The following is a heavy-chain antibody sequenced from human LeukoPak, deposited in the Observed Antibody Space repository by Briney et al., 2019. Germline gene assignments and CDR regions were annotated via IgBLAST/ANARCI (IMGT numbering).Heavy chain of an antibody. CDR2: LTSGGVSA. J-gene: IGHJ4*02. D-gene: IGHD5-18*01. V-gene: IGHV3-11*04. CDR1: GFTLSDYS. Sequence: GGSLRLSCAASGFTLSDYSMTWVRQAPGQGLAWISFLTSGGVSAFYADSVRGRFTVSRDDARNSLSLYMNTLRADGTAVYYCASSLNTVMVSPYYLEYWGPGTLVTVSS. CDR3: ASSLNTVMVSPYYLEY.